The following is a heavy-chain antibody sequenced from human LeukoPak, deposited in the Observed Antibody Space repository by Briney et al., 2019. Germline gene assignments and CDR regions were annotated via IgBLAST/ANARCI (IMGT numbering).Heavy chain of an antibody. CDR1: GFTFDDYA. CDR2: ISWNSGSI. V-gene: IGHV3-9*01. J-gene: IGHJ5*02. Sequence: GGSLRLSCAASGFTFDDYAMHWVRQAPGKGLEWVSGISWNSGSIGYADSVKGRFTISRDNAKNSLYLQMNSLRAEDTALYYCAKAGCSSTSCYWFDPWGQGTLVTVSS. D-gene: IGHD2-2*01. CDR3: AKAGCSSTSCYWFDP.